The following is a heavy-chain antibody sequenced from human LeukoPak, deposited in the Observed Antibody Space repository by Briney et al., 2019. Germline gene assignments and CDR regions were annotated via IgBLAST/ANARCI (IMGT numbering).Heavy chain of an antibody. CDR2: IYYSGST. V-gene: IGHV4-30-4*08. Sequence: SETLSLTCTVSGGSISSGDYYWSWIRQPPGKGLEWIGYIYYSGSTYYNPSLKSRVTISVDTSKNQFSLRMRSVTAADTAVYYCARRESTNWYGIFDYWGQGALVTVSS. D-gene: IGHD1-20*01. J-gene: IGHJ4*02. CDR1: GGSISSGDYY. CDR3: ARRESTNWYGIFDY.